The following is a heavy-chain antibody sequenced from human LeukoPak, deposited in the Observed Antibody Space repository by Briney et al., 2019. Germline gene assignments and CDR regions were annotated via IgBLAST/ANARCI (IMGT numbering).Heavy chain of an antibody. V-gene: IGHV3-7*01. CDR1: GFTFSRYW. J-gene: IGHJ6*02. D-gene: IGHD2-2*01. CDR2: MNQDGSEI. Sequence: GGSLRLSCVGSGFTFSRYWLNWVRQAPGKGLEWVANMNQDGSEIYYLDSVKGRFTISRDNAKNSVYLQMNGLKAEDTAVYYCAREGGYCSSTSCYVSEYYGMDVWGQGTTVTVSS. CDR3: AREGGYCSSTSCYVSEYYGMDV.